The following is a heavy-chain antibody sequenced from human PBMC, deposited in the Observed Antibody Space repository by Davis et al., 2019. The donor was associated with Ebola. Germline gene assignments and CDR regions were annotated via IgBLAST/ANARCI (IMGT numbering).Heavy chain of an antibody. Sequence: GESLKISCAASGFTFSSYSMNWVRQAPGKGLEWVSSISSSSSYIYYADSVKGRFTISRDNAKNSLYLQMNSLRAEDTAVYYCARALVSKDFWSGYTYYYGMDVWGQGTTVTVSS. CDR1: GFTFSSYS. J-gene: IGHJ6*02. CDR3: ARALVSKDFWSGYTYYYGMDV. V-gene: IGHV3-21*04. D-gene: IGHD3-3*01. CDR2: ISSSSSYI.